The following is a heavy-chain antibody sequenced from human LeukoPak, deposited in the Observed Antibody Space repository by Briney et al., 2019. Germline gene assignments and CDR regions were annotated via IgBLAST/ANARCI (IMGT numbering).Heavy chain of an antibody. CDR3: AIGWRFFDYYYYGMDV. D-gene: IGHD6-19*01. Sequence: ASVKVSCKASGYTFTSYAMNWVRQAPGQGLEWMGWINTNTGNPTYAQGFTGRFVFSLDTSVSTAYLQISSLKAEDTAVYYCAIGWRFFDYYYYGMDVWGQGTTVTVSS. J-gene: IGHJ6*02. CDR2: INTNTGNP. V-gene: IGHV7-4-1*02. CDR1: GYTFTSYA.